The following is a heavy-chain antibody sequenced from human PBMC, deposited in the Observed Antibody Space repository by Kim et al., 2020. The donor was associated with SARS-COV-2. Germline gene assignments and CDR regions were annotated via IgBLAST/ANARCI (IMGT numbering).Heavy chain of an antibody. Sequence: GGSLRLSCAASGFTFSSYAMHWVRQAPGKGLEWVAVISYDGSNKYYADSVKGRFTISRDNSKNTLYLQMNSLRAEDTAVYYCARDDLRTRIRVAVAGYGMDVWGQGTTVTVSS. CDR2: ISYDGSNK. J-gene: IGHJ6*02. V-gene: IGHV3-30-3*01. CDR3: ARDDLRTRIRVAVAGYGMDV. CDR1: GFTFSSYA. D-gene: IGHD6-19*01.